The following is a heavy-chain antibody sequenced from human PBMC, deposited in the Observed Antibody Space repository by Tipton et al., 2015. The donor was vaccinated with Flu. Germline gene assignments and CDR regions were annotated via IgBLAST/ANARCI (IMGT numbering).Heavy chain of an antibody. D-gene: IGHD6-6*01. V-gene: IGHV4-38-2*01. CDR2: IYHTGTT. CDR1: NYSISTGYY. Sequence: TLSLTCAVSNYSISTGYYWGWFRQPPGKGLEWIGTIYHTGTTYYTPSLKSRVSISVDTSKNHFSLRLTFVTAADTAVYYCARLGSSPDYELYHYGMDVWGQGTTVTVSS. J-gene: IGHJ6*02. CDR3: ARLGSSPDYELYHYGMDV.